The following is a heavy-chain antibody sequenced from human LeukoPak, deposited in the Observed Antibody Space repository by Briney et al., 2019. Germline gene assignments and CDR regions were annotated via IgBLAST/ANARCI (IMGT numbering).Heavy chain of an antibody. CDR3: ARAHSVKRIYYYYGMDL. D-gene: IGHD2-15*01. Sequence: PGGSLRLSCAASGFTFSSYGMHWVRQAPGRGLEWVAVIWYDGSNKCYGDSRFTISRDNSKSTLYLQMNSLRAEDTAVYYCARAHSVKRIYYYYGMDLWGQGTTVTVSS. CDR2: IWYDGSNK. J-gene: IGHJ6*02. CDR1: GFTFSSYG. V-gene: IGHV3-33*01.